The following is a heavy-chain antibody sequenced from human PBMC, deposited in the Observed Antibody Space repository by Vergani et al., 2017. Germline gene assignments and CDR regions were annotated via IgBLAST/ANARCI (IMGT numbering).Heavy chain of an antibody. CDR3: ARTVPRGSGVGY. D-gene: IGHD2-15*01. V-gene: IGHV1-69*02. CDR2: IIPILGIA. CDR1: GGTFSSYT. J-gene: IGHJ4*02. Sequence: QVQLVQSGAEVKKPGYSVKVSCKASGGTFSSYTISWVRQAPGQGLEWMGMIIPILGIANYAQKFQGRVTITADKSTSTAYMELSSLRSEDTAVYYCARTVPRGSGVGYWGQGTLVTVSS.